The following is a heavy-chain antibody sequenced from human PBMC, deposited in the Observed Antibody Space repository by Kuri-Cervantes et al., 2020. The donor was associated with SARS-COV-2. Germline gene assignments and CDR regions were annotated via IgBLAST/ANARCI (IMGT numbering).Heavy chain of an antibody. D-gene: IGHD7-27*01. CDR1: GGSISSYY. CDR3: ASLRTGEGPLHDY. V-gene: IGHV4-59*12. Sequence: SETLSLSCTVSGGSISSYYWSWIRQPPGKGLEWIGYIYYSGSTNYNPSLKSRVTISVDASKNQFSLKLSSVTAAGTAVYYCASLRTGEGPLHDYWGQGTLVTVSS. CDR2: IYYSGST. J-gene: IGHJ4*02.